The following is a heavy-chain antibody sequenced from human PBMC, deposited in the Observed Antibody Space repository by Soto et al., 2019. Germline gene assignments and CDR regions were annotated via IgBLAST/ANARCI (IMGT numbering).Heavy chain of an antibody. J-gene: IGHJ6*02. CDR3: ARLAAAGMGYYYYGMDV. D-gene: IGHD6-13*01. V-gene: IGHV3-21*01. CDR2: ISSSSSYI. Sequence: LRLSFAASGFTFSSYSMNWVRQAPGKGLEWVSSISSSSSYIYYADSVKGRFTISRDNAKNSLYLQMNSLRAEDTAVYYCARLAAAGMGYYYYGMDVWGQGTTVTVSS. CDR1: GFTFSSYS.